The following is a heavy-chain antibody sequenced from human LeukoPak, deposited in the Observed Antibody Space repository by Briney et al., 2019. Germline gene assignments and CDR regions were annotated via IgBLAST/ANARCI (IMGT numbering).Heavy chain of an antibody. CDR3: ARVGNYYDSSGYYYIGYYFDY. D-gene: IGHD3-22*01. CDR2: ISSSSSYI. J-gene: IGHJ4*02. CDR1: GFTFSSYS. Sequence: GGSLGLSCAASGFTFSSYSMNWVRQAPGKGLEWVSSISSSSSYIYYADSVKGRFTISRDNAKNSLYLQMNSLRAEDTAVYYCARVGNYYDSSGYYYIGYYFDYWGQGTLVTVSS. V-gene: IGHV3-21*01.